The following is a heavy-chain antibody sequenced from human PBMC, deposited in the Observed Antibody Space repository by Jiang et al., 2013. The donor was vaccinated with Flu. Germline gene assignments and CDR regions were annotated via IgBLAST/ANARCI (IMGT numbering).Heavy chain of an antibody. D-gene: IGHD3-22*01. CDR2: IYYSGNT. Sequence: GPGLVKPSETLSLTCTVSGGSINSSSYYWGWIRQPPGKGLEWIGNIYYSGNTYYNPSHKSRVTISVGASRNQFSLKLSSVTAADTAVYYCARQGGSTMMVVVLNPFDYWGQGTLVTVSS. CDR3: ARQGGSTMMVVVLNPFDY. J-gene: IGHJ4*02. V-gene: IGHV4-39*01. CDR1: GGSINSSSYY.